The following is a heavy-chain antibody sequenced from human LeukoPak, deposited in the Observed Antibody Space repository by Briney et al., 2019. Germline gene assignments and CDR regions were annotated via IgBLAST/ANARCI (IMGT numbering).Heavy chain of an antibody. V-gene: IGHV1-46*03. Sequence: ASVMVSCEASGYTFGSYYMHWVRQSPEQGLEGMGRVNPSGGSTSYEQKFQGRVTMTRDRCTSTVYMDLSSLRSEDTAVYYCARADYDFWSGYGGGDYMDVWGKGTTVTVSS. D-gene: IGHD3-3*01. J-gene: IGHJ6*03. CDR1: GYTFGSYY. CDR3: ARADYDFWSGYGGGDYMDV. CDR2: VNPSGGST.